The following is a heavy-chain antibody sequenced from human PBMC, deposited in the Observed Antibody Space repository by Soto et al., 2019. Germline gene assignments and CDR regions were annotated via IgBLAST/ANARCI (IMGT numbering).Heavy chain of an antibody. V-gene: IGHV4-30-4*01. J-gene: IGHJ5*01. CDR2: IYKSATT. D-gene: IGHD2-15*01. CDR3: ARGRYCLTGRCFPNWFDS. Sequence: QVQLLESGPGLVKPSQTLSLTCSVSGDSISTVDYFWAWVRQPPGQALEYIGYIYKSATTYYNPSLESLVAISLDTAKSQFSLTVTSLTAADTAVYFCARGRYCLTGRCFPNWFDSWGPGTLGTVSS. CDR1: GDSISTVDYF.